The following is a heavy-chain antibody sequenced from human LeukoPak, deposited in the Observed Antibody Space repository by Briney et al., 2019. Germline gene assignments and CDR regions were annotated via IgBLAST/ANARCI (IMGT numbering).Heavy chain of an antibody. Sequence: GGSLRLSCAASGFTFSSYGMHWVRQAPGKGLEWGAVIWCDGSNKYFADSVKGRFTISRDNSKNTLYLQMNSRRAEDTAVYYCASMGYCSGGSCYSGRDWYFDLWGRGTLVTVSS. CDR3: ASMGYCSGGSCYSGRDWYFDL. J-gene: IGHJ2*01. D-gene: IGHD2-15*01. V-gene: IGHV3-33*01. CDR2: IWCDGSNK. CDR1: GFTFSSYG.